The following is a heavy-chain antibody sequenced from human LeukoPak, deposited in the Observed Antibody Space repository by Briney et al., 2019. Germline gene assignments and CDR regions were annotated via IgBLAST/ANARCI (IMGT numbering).Heavy chain of an antibody. J-gene: IGHJ6*02. CDR1: GYTFTGYY. Sequence: ASVTVSCTASGYTFTGYYMHWVRQAPGQGLEWMGRINPNSGGTNYAQKFQGRVTMTRDTSISTAYMELSRLRSDDTAVYYCARVGVLATGGVDVWGQGTTVTVSS. CDR3: ARVGVLATGGVDV. D-gene: IGHD1-26*01. V-gene: IGHV1-2*06. CDR2: INPNSGGT.